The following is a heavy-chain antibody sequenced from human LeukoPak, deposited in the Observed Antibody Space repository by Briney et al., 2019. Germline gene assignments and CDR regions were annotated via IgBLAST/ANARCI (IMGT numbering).Heavy chain of an antibody. CDR3: ARHTVYSYYYYMDV. CDR1: GGSISSYY. D-gene: IGHD5-18*01. J-gene: IGHJ6*03. CDR2: IYTSGST. Sequence: SETLSLTCTVSGGSISSYYWSWIRQPPGKGLEWIGYIYTSGSTNYNPSLKSRVTISVDTSKNQFSLKLGSVTAADTAVYYCARHTVYSYYYYMDVWGKGTTVTVSS. V-gene: IGHV4-4*09.